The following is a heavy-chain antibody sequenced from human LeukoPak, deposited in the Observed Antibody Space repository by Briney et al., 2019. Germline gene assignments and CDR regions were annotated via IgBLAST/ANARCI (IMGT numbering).Heavy chain of an antibody. CDR3: ARGGGRITIFGVVITSGFDY. J-gene: IGHJ4*02. D-gene: IGHD3-3*01. CDR1: GGSISSGDYY. Sequence: PSQTLSLTCTVSGGSISSGDYYCSWIRQPPGKGLEWIGYIYYSGSTYYNPSLKSRVTISVDTSKNQFSLKLSSVTAADTAVYYCARGGGRITIFGVVITSGFDYWGQGTLVTVSS. V-gene: IGHV4-30-4*08. CDR2: IYYSGST.